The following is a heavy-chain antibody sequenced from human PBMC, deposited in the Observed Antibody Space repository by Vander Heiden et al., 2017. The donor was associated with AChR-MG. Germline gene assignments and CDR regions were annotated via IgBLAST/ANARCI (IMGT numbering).Heavy chain of an antibody. CDR2: INPSGGST. CDR3: AREIQVTKQPNYGMDV. Sequence: QVQLVQSGAEVKKPGASVKVSCKASGYTFTRYYMHWVRQAPGQGLEWMGIINPSGGSTSYAQKFQGRVTMTRDTSTSTVYMELSSLRSEDTAVYYCAREIQVTKQPNYGMDVWGQGTTVTVSS. V-gene: IGHV1-46*01. J-gene: IGHJ6*02. D-gene: IGHD4-4*01. CDR1: GYTFTRYY.